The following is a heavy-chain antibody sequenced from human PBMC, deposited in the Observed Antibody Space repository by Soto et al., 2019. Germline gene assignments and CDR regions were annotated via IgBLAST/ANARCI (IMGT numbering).Heavy chain of an antibody. V-gene: IGHV1-18*01. Sequence: ASVKVSCKXSGYTFINYGISWVRQAPGQGLEWMGWISPYNDNTNYPQKFQGRVTLTTDTFTNTAYMELRNLRSDDAAVYYCARLTLVRGMIITRPIDYWGQGTLVTVSS. CDR1: GYTFINYG. CDR3: ARLTLVRGMIITRPIDY. CDR2: ISPYNDNT. J-gene: IGHJ4*02. D-gene: IGHD3-10*01.